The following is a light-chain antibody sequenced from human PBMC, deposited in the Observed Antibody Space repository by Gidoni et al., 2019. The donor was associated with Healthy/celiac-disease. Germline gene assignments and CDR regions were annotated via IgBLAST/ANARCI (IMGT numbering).Light chain of an antibody. V-gene: IGKV2-30*01. CDR3: MQGTHWLLLT. Sequence: DVVMTQSPLSLPVTLGQPASISCRSSQSLVNRDGNTYLNWFPQRPGQSPRRLIYKVSNRDSGVPDRFSGSGSGTDFTLKISRVEAEDVGVYYCMQGTHWLLLTFGGGTKVEIK. J-gene: IGKJ4*01. CDR1: QSLVNRDGNTY. CDR2: KVS.